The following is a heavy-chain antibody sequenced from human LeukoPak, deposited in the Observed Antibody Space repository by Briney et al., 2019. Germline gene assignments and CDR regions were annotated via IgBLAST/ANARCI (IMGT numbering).Heavy chain of an antibody. D-gene: IGHD1-26*01. CDR3: ARDSDSSGNGAFDI. CDR1: GGSLSHYF. V-gene: IGHV4-34*01. J-gene: IGHJ3*02. CDR2: INHSGNT. Sequence: SAVYGGSLSHYFWSWTRQPPGKGLEWIGEINHSGNTIYNPSHKSRVTISEDTSKNLFLPRLSSVTAADTAVYYCARDSDSSGNGAFDIWGQGTMVTVSS.